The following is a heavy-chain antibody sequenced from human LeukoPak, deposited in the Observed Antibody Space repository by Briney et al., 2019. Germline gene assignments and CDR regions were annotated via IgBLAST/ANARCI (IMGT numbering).Heavy chain of an antibody. CDR2: INPNSGGT. CDR3: ARANALYCSSTSCLFDY. D-gene: IGHD2-2*01. Sequence: GASVKVSCKASGYTLTGYYMHWVRQAPGQGLEWMAWINPNSGGTYYAQNFHDRITMTRDTSISTAYMELSRLRSDDTAIYYCARANALYCSSTSCLFDYWGQGTLVTVSS. J-gene: IGHJ4*02. CDR1: GYTLTGYY. V-gene: IGHV1-2*02.